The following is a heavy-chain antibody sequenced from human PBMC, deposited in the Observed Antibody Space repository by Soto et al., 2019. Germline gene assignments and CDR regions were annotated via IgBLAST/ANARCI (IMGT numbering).Heavy chain of an antibody. J-gene: IGHJ1*01. Sequence: SINWVREDAGQGLEWMGGIIPIFGTANYAQKFQGRVTIIADESTSTAYMELSSLTSEDTAVYYCARDRGGLAPRWWAQGTLVTV. CDR2: IIPIFGTA. CDR1: S. CDR3: ARDRGGLAPRW. V-gene: IGHV1-69*01. D-gene: IGHD3-16*01.